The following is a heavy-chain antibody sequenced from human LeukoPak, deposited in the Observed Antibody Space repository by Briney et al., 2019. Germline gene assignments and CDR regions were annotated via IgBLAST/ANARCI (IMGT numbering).Heavy chain of an antibody. V-gene: IGHV4-34*01. Sequence: SSETLSLTCAVHGGSFSGYYWCGLRQPPGKGLEWIGEINHSGSTTYNPSLKSRVTISVDTSKNQFSLTLSSVTAADKAVYYCARGRSGSYFRYFDYWGEGTLVTVSS. CDR2: INHSGST. CDR3: ARGRSGSYFRYFDY. CDR1: GGSFSGYY. D-gene: IGHD1-26*01. J-gene: IGHJ4*02.